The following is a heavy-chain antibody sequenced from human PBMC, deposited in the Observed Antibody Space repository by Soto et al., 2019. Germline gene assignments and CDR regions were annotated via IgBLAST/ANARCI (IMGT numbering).Heavy chain of an antibody. D-gene: IGHD6-6*01. J-gene: IGHJ4*02. CDR3: AKVGGSSAAGDY. Sequence: PGGSLRLSCAASGFTFSSYAMHWVRQAPGKGLEWVAVISYDGSNKYYADSVKGRFTISRDNSKNTLYLQMNSLRAEDTAVYYCAKVGGSSAAGDYWGQGTLVTVSS. CDR2: ISYDGSNK. CDR1: GFTFSSYA. V-gene: IGHV3-30-3*01.